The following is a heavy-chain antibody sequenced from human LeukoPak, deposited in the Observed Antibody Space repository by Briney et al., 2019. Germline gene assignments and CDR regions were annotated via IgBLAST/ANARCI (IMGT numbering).Heavy chain of an antibody. D-gene: IGHD7-27*01. CDR3: ARKLTGDLDAFDI. CDR2: IWYDGSNK. J-gene: IGHJ3*02. CDR1: GFTFSSYG. V-gene: IGHV3-33*01. Sequence: PGGSLRLSCAASGFTFSSYGMQWVRQAPGKGLEWVAVIWYDGSNKYYADSVKGRFTISRDNSKNTLYLQMNSLRAADTAVYYCARKLTGDLDAFDIWGQGTMVTVSS.